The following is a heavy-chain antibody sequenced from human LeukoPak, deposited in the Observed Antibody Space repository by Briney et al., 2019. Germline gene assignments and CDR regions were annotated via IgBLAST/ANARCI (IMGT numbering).Heavy chain of an antibody. CDR2: ISGSGDTT. J-gene: IGHJ4*02. CDR3: AKVGARGCSSSTCFIY. V-gene: IGHV3-23*01. CDR1: GFTFRSYA. Sequence: GGSLRLSCAASGFTFRSYAMSWVRQAPGKGLEWVSAISGSGDTTYYADSVKGRFTISRDNSKNTLYLQMNSLRPEDTAVYYCAKVGARGCSSSTCFIYWGQGTLVTVSS. D-gene: IGHD2-2*01.